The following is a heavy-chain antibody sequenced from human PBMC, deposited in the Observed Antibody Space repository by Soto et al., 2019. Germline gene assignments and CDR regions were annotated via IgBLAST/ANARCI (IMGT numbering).Heavy chain of an antibody. CDR3: ARDLRCWIEFLWLM. J-gene: IGHJ4*02. CDR2: ISANGFDT. V-gene: IGHV3-23*01. Sequence: DVQLLESGGRVVQPGGSLRLSCAVSGLTISAYAMSWVRQAPGKGLEWVAAISANGFDTDYADSVRGRFTISRDNSKNIVYLNMNSLRADDTAIYHCARDLRCWIEFLWLMWGQGTMVIVSS. CDR1: GLTISAYA. D-gene: IGHD1-1*01.